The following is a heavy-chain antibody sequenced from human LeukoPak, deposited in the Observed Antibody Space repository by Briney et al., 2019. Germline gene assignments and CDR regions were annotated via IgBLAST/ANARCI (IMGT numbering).Heavy chain of an antibody. CDR3: ARRVGKPQILDY. J-gene: IGHJ4*02. CDR1: GYTLTALS. Sequence: ASVKVSCKVSGYTLTALSMHWVRQAPGQGLEWMGWMNPNSGNTGYAQKFQGRVTITRNTSISTAYMELSSLSSEDTAVYYCARRVGKPQILDYWGQGTLVTVSS. D-gene: IGHD2-2*01. V-gene: IGHV1-8*03. CDR2: MNPNSGNT.